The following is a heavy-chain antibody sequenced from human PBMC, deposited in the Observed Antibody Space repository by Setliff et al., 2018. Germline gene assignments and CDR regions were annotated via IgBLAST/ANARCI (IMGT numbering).Heavy chain of an antibody. J-gene: IGHJ4*02. CDR2: TNPDGDEI. V-gene: IGHV3-7*03. Sequence: QPGGSLRLSCAGSGVTVNKPWMSWVRQAPGKGLEWVALTNPDGDEIHYVDSVKGRFTISRDNAKNSLFLQISSLRAEDTAMYYCVRDVSRWLQFLGSFDHWGQGTLVTVSS. CDR1: GVTVNKPW. CDR3: VRDVSRWLQFLGSFDH. D-gene: IGHD5-12*01.